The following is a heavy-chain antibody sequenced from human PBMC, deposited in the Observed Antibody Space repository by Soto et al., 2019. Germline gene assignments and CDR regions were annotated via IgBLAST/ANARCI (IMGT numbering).Heavy chain of an antibody. Sequence: QVQLVESGGGVVQPGRSLRLSCAASGFTFSSYGMHWVRQAPGKGLEWVAVIWYDGSNKYYADSVKGRFTISRDSSKNTLYLQMNSLRAEDTAVYYCARDPYYYGMDVWGQGTTVTVSS. CDR3: ARDPYYYGMDV. CDR1: GFTFSSYG. CDR2: IWYDGSNK. J-gene: IGHJ6*02. V-gene: IGHV3-33*01.